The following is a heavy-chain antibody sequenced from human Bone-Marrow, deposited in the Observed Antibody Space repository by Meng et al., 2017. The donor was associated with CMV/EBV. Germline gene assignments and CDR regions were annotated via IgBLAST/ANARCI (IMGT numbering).Heavy chain of an antibody. CDR1: GFTFSSYA. V-gene: IGHV3-23*01. CDR2: ISGSGGST. J-gene: IGHJ4*02. CDR3: AKDRQGLTGAFDY. Sequence: GESLKISFSSSGFTFSSYAMSWVRQAPGKGLEWVSAISGSGGSTYYADSVKGRFTISRDNSKNTLYLQMNSLRAEDTAVYYCAKDRQGLTGAFDYWGQGTLVTVSS. D-gene: IGHD7-27*01.